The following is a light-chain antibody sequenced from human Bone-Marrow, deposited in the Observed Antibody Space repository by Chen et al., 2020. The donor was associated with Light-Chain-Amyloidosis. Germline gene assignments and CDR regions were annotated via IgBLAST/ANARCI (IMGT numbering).Light chain of an antibody. CDR3: QQYNTWPK. CDR1: PSVSSN. J-gene: IGKJ5*01. V-gene: IGKV3-15*01. CDR2: DTS. Sequence: EIVMTQSPATLSVSPGDRVTLSCRASPSVSSNLAWYQLKPGQAHRLLIYDTSTRATDVPVRFSGSGSGTEFTLTISSLQSEDFAVYFCQQYNTWPKFGQGTRVDFK.